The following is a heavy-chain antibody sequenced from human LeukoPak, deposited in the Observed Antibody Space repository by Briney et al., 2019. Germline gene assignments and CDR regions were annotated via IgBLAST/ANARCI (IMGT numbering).Heavy chain of an antibody. V-gene: IGHV3-23*01. J-gene: IGHJ4*02. D-gene: IGHD2-21*02. CDR1: GFTFINYG. Sequence: PGGSLRLSCAGSGFTFINYGMIWVRQAPGKGLEWVSAISGSGDSTYYADSVKGRFTISRDKSKNTLYLQMNSLRAEDTAVYYCAKGGDPRVFDYWGQGTLVTVSS. CDR3: AKGGDPRVFDY. CDR2: ISGSGDST.